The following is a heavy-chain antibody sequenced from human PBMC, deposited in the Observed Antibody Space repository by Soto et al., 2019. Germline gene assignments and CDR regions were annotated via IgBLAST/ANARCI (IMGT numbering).Heavy chain of an antibody. J-gene: IGHJ6*02. D-gene: IGHD2-15*01. CDR3: ARHAGYFSGGSCYHRPVDYYYGMDV. CDR2: INPGDSDT. CDR1: VDSYSNYW. Sequence: PSESLKSSFKGSVDSYSNYWSCWVHQITGKGLELTENINPGDSDTRYSPSFQGQVTISADKSLSTAYLQWSILKASDTAMYYCARHAGYFSGGSCYHRPVDYYYGMDVWGQGTTVTV. V-gene: IGHV5-51*07.